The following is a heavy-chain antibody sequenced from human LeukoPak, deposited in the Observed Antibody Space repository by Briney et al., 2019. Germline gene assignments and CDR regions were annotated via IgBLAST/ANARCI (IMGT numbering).Heavy chain of an antibody. CDR3: ARDVTGASSSWGHYYCGMDV. CDR2: ISSSGSTI. D-gene: IGHD6-13*01. Sequence: GGSLRLSCAASGFTFSDYYMSWIRQAPGKGLEWVSYISSSGSTIYYADSVKGRFTISRDNAKNSLYLQMNSLRAEDTAVYYCARDVTGASSSWGHYYCGMDVWGQGTTVTVSS. CDR1: GFTFSDYY. V-gene: IGHV3-11*01. J-gene: IGHJ6*02.